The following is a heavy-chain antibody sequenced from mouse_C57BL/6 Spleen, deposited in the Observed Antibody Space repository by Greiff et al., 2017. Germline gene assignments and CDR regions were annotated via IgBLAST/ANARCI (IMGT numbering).Heavy chain of an antibody. CDR2: IYPGSGST. CDR3: AIKLGPLAMDY. CDR1: GYTFTSYW. D-gene: IGHD4-1*01. J-gene: IGHJ4*01. V-gene: IGHV1-55*01. Sequence: QVHVKQSGAELVKPGASVKMSCKASGYTFTSYWITWVKQRPGQGLEWIGDIYPGSGSTNYNEKFKSKATLTVDTSSSTAYMQLSSLTSEDSAVYYCAIKLGPLAMDYWGQGTSVPVSS.